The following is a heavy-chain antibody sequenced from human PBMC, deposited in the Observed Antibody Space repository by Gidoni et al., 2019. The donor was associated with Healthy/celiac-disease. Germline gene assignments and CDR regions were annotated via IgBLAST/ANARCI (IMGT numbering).Heavy chain of an antibody. CDR3: AKDPSIAVAGGFFYYFDY. CDR1: GFTVSSYS. Sequence: EVQLLESGGGLVQPGGSLRLSCAASGFTVSSYSMSWVRQAPGKGLEWVSAISGSGGITYYADSVKGRFTISRDNSKNTLYLQMNSLRAEDTAVYYCAKDPSIAVAGGFFYYFDYWGQGTLVTVSS. CDR2: ISGSGGIT. D-gene: IGHD6-19*01. V-gene: IGHV3-23*01. J-gene: IGHJ4*02.